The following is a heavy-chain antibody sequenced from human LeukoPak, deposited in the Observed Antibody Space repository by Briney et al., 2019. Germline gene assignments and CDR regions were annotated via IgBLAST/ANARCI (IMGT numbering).Heavy chain of an antibody. J-gene: IGHJ4*02. CDR1: GFTFSSYE. CDR3: ARGPPTWARSPLDY. V-gene: IGHV3-48*03. Sequence: GGSLRLSCAASGFTFSSYEMNWVRQAPGKGLASVSYISSSGSTIYYADSVKGRFTISRDNAKNSLYLQMNSLRAEDTAVYYCARGPPTWARSPLDYWGQGTLVTVSS. CDR2: ISSSGSTI. D-gene: IGHD6-6*01.